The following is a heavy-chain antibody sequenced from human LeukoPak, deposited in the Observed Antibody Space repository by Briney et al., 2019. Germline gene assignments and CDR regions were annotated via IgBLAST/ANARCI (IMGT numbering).Heavy chain of an antibody. J-gene: IGHJ6*04. Sequence: SEALSLTCPVSGGSLSRYYWSWIRPPAARGLEWVGYVYYIGSTNYNPSLKSRVTISVDTSKNQFSLKLSSVTAADTAVYYCARVDEYAFYYVMDVWGKGTTVTVSS. CDR3: ARVDEYAFYYVMDV. V-gene: IGHV4-59*01. CDR2: VYYIGST. CDR1: GGSLSRYY. D-gene: IGHD2-2*01.